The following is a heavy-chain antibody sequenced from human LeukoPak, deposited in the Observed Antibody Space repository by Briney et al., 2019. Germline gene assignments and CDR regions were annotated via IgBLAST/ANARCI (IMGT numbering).Heavy chain of an antibody. V-gene: IGHV3-21*01. J-gene: IGHJ5*02. CDR3: ARGADGVSSNSRGWFDP. CDR2: ISTSSSYI. Sequence: GSLRLSCTASGFTFSSYSMNWVRQAPGKGLEWVSSISTSSSYIYYADSVKGRFTISRDNARNSLYLQMDTLRAEDTAVYSCARGADGVSSNSRGWFDPWGQGTLVTVSS. D-gene: IGHD2-15*01. CDR1: GFTFSSYS.